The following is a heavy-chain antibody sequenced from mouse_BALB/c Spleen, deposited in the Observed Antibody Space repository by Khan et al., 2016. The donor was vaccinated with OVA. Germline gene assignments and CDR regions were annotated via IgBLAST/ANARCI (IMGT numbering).Heavy chain of an antibody. V-gene: IGHV5-17*02. Sequence: EVELVESGGGLVQPGGSRKLSCAATGFTFSSFGMHWVRQAPEKGLEWVAFISSGSSTIYYAATVRGRFTISRDNPTNTLFLQMTSLRSEDTAMYYCARDYYVNFDYWGHGTTLTVSS. CDR1: GFTFSSFG. CDR2: ISSGSSTI. J-gene: IGHJ2*01. D-gene: IGHD1-1*01. CDR3: ARDYYVNFDY.